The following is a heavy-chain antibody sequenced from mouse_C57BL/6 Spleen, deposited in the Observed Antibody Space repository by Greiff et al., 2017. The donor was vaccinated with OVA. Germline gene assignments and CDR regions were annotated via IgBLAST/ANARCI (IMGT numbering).Heavy chain of an antibody. V-gene: IGHV5-6*01. CDR3: ARPHNWDVWYFDY. D-gene: IGHD4-1*01. J-gene: IGHJ2*01. CDR2: ISSGGSYT. Sequence: EVQVVESGGDLVKPGGSLKLSCAASGFTFSSYGMSWVRQTPDKRLEWVATISSGGSYTYYPDSVKGRFTISRDNAKNTLYLQMSSLKSEDTAMYYCARPHNWDVWYFDYWGQGTTLTVSS. CDR1: GFTFSSYG.